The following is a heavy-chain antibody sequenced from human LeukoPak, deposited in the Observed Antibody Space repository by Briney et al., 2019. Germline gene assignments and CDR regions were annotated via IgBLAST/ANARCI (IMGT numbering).Heavy chain of an antibody. J-gene: IGHJ4*02. V-gene: IGHV1-2*02. CDR3: ARGFDWLEYYFDY. CDR1: GYTFTGYY. Sequence: ASVTVSCKASGYTFTGYYIHWVRQAPGQGLEWMGWINPDGGVTNYAQKFQGRVTMTRDTSISTAYMELSRLRSDDTAVYHCARGFDWLEYYFDYWGQGTLVTVSS. D-gene: IGHD3-9*01. CDR2: INPDGGVT.